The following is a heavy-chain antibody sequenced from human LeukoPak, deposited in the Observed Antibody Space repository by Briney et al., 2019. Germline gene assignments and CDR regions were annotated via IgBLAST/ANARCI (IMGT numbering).Heavy chain of an antibody. D-gene: IGHD6-13*01. CDR1: GYTLTELS. Sequence: AASVKVSCKVSGYTLTELSMHWVRQAPGKGLEWMGGFDPEDGETIYAQKFQGRVTMTEDTSTDTAYMELSSLRSEDTAVYYCANGYSSSWYPFDYWGQGTLVTVSS. CDR2: FDPEDGET. CDR3: ANGYSSSWYPFDY. V-gene: IGHV1-24*01. J-gene: IGHJ4*02.